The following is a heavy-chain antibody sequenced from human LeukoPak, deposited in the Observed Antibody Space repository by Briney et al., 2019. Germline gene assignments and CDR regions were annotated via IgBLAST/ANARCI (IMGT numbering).Heavy chain of an antibody. CDR3: AKSFDYDVLTGQDY. V-gene: IGHV3-23*01. J-gene: IGHJ4*02. CDR1: GFTFNNYA. D-gene: IGHD3-9*01. Sequence: GGSLRLSCAASGFTFNNYAMSWVRQAPGKGLEWVSVISGSGSNTYYADSVKGRFTISRDNSVNTLYLQMNSLRAEDTAIYYCAKSFDYDVLTGQDYWGQGTLVTVSS. CDR2: ISGSGSNT.